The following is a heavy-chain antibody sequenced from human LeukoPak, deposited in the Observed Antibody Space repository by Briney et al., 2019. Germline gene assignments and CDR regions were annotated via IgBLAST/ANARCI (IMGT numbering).Heavy chain of an antibody. CDR2: ITSGGRST. CDR3: ARDSIYCRGTTCLLMDV. Sequence: PGGSLRLSCAASGFTFNAYAVSWVRQAPGKWLEWVSMITSGGRSTYYADSVKGRFTISRDNSRNTVYLQMDSLRAEDTAVYYCARDSIYCRGTTCLLMDVWGKGTTVTVSS. CDR1: GFTFNAYA. J-gene: IGHJ6*04. D-gene: IGHD1-7*01. V-gene: IGHV3-23*01.